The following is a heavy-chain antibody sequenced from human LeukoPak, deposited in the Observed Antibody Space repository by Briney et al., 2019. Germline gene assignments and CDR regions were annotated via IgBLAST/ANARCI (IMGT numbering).Heavy chain of an antibody. V-gene: IGHV3-23*01. CDR2: ISGGGTST. Sequence: QPGGSLRLSCAASGFTFSSSAMNWIRRAPGKGLEWVSAISGGGTSTFYADSVKGRFTISRDNSKNTLYLQMNSLRAEDTAVYYCAKVAGGWYPIDFWGQGTLVTVSS. CDR1: GFTFSSSA. D-gene: IGHD6-19*01. J-gene: IGHJ4*02. CDR3: AKVAGGWYPIDF.